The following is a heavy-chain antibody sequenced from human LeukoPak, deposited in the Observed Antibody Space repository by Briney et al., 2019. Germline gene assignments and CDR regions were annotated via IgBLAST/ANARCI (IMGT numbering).Heavy chain of an antibody. Sequence: SVKVSCKVSGYTLTELSMHWVRQAPGKGLEWMGGFDPEDGETIYAQKFQGRVTMTEDTSTDTAYMELSSLRSEDTAVYYCATGQRMNTAMAYYYDSSGYYYGVYWGQGTLVTVSS. D-gene: IGHD3-22*01. J-gene: IGHJ4*02. V-gene: IGHV1-24*01. CDR1: GYTLTELS. CDR2: FDPEDGET. CDR3: ATGQRMNTAMAYYYDSSGYYYGVY.